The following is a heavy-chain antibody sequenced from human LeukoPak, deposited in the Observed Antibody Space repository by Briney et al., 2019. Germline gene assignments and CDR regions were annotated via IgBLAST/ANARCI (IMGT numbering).Heavy chain of an antibody. J-gene: IGHJ4*02. Sequence: PGGSLRLSCAASGFTFSDSYMSWIRQTPGKGLEWPSYISSSSSDTNYADSVKGRFTISRDNAKNSLYLQMNSLRAEDTAVYYCARGSRTIELGDDYWGQGTLVTVSS. D-gene: IGHD5-24*01. CDR2: ISSSSSDT. CDR3: ARGSRTIELGDDY. V-gene: IGHV3-11*06. CDR1: GFTFSDSY.